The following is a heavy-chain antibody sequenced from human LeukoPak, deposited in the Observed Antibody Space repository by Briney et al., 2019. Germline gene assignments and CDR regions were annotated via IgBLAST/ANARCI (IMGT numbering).Heavy chain of an antibody. Sequence: GGSLKLSCAASGLTFDDYAMHWVRQAPAKGLEWVSLISGDRGCTYYADSVKGRFTISRDNSKNSLYLQMNSLRTEDTAYYYCAKDLNCLFWSGHGYYYHYYGVAVWGQGTTVTVS. D-gene: IGHD3-3*01. J-gene: IGHJ6*02. CDR2: ISGDRGCT. CDR3: AKDLNCLFWSGHGYYYHYYGVAV. V-gene: IGHV3-43*02. CDR1: GLTFDDYA.